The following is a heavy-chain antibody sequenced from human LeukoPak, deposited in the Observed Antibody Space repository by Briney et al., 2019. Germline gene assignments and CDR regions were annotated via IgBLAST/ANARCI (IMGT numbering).Heavy chain of an antibody. CDR1: GGSISSYY. V-gene: IGHV4-59*01. CDR3: ARAYEYYYDSSGLDWFDP. J-gene: IGHJ5*02. CDR2: IYYSGST. D-gene: IGHD3-22*01. Sequence: SETLSLTCTVSGGSISSYYWSWIRQPPGKGLEWIGYIYYSGSTNYNPSLKSRVTISVDTSKNQFSLKLSSVTAADTAVYYCARAYEYYYDSSGLDWFDPWGQGTLVTVSS.